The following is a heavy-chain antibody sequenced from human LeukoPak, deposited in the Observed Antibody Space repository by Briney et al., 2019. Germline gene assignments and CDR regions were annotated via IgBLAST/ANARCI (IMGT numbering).Heavy chain of an antibody. CDR3: ARARFRITMIVVARDSYYFDY. CDR2: INHSGST. V-gene: IGHV4-34*01. Sequence: PSETLSLTCAVYGGSFSGHYWSWIRQPPGKGLEWIGEINHSGSTNYNPSLKSRVTISVDTSKNQFSPKLSSVTAADTAVYYCARARFRITMIVVARDSYYFDYWGQGTLVTVSS. J-gene: IGHJ4*02. D-gene: IGHD3-22*01. CDR1: GGSFSGHY.